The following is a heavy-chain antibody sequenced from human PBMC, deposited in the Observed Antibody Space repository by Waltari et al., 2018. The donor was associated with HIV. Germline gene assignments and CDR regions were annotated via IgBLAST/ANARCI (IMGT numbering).Heavy chain of an antibody. V-gene: IGHV3-9*01. CDR1: GFTFDDYA. Sequence: EVQLVESGGGLVQPGRSLRLSCSASGFTFDDYAMHWVRQAPGKGLEWVSGISWNSGSIGYADSVKGRFTISRDNAKNSLYMQMNSLRAEDTALYYCAKEGYSYALDYWGQGTLVTVSS. CDR2: ISWNSGSI. CDR3: AKEGYSYALDY. J-gene: IGHJ4*02. D-gene: IGHD5-18*01.